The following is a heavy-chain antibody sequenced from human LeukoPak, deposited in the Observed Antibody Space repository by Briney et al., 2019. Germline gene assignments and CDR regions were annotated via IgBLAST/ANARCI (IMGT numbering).Heavy chain of an antibody. CDR3: AAAPIEMQQRGFDY. J-gene: IGHJ4*02. D-gene: IGHD5-24*01. Sequence: SVKVSCKASGFTFTNSAMQWVRQARGQRLEWIGWIVVASGNTRYAQKFQERVTITRDMSTSTAYMELSSLSPEDTAVYYCAAAPIEMQQRGFDYWGQGTLVTVSS. CDR1: GFTFTNSA. CDR2: IVVASGNT. V-gene: IGHV1-58*02.